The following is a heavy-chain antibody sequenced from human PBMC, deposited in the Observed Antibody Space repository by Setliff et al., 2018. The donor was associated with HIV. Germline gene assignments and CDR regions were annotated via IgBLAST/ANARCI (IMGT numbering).Heavy chain of an antibody. CDR3: AIRREVVVATTRRGLDI. J-gene: IGHJ3*02. CDR1: GYTFTTYD. Sequence: VKVSCKASGYTFTTYDINWVRQAAGQGLEWMGWMNPNSGNTGYAQRFQGRLTMTRNTSISTAYMELNSLMSEDTAVYFCAIRREVVVATTRRGLDIWGQGTMVTVSS. CDR2: MNPNSGNT. D-gene: IGHD2-15*01. V-gene: IGHV1-8*02.